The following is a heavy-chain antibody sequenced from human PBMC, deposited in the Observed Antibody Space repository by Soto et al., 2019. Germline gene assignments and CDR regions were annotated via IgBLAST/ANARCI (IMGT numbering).Heavy chain of an antibody. D-gene: IGHD6-13*01. Sequence: GGSLRLSCAASGFTFSSYAMSWVRQAPGKGLEWVSAISGSGGSTYYADSVKGRFTISRDNSKNTLYLQMNSLRAEDTAVYYCAKTDDSSSWYLRSFDYWGQGTLVTVSS. J-gene: IGHJ4*02. CDR1: GFTFSSYA. CDR3: AKTDDSSSWYLRSFDY. CDR2: ISGSGGST. V-gene: IGHV3-23*01.